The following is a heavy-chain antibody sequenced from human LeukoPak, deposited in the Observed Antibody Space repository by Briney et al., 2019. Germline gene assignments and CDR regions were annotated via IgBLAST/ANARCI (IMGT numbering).Heavy chain of an antibody. V-gene: IGHV3-30*01. CDR3: ARADIVVVPAAIMAGFSDY. J-gene: IGHJ4*02. CDR2: GSNK. D-gene: IGHD2-2*02. Sequence: GSNKYYANSVKGLFTISRDNSKNTLYPQMNSLRAEDTAVYYCARADIVVVPAAIMAGFSDYWGQGTLVTVSS.